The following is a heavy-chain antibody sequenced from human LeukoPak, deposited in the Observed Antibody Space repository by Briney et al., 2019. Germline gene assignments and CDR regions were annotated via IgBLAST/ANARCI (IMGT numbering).Heavy chain of an antibody. Sequence: GGSLRLSXAASGFTFRSYGMHWVRQAPGKGLEWVAFIRYDGSNKYYADSVKGRFTISRDNSKNTLYLQMNSLRAEDTAVYYCAKELWFGSLDMDVWGKGTTVTVSS. V-gene: IGHV3-30*02. J-gene: IGHJ6*03. D-gene: IGHD3-10*01. CDR1: GFTFRSYG. CDR2: IRYDGSNK. CDR3: AKELWFGSLDMDV.